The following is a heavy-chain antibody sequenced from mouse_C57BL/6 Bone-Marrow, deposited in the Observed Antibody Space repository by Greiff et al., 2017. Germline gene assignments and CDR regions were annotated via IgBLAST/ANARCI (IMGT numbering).Heavy chain of an antibody. CDR2: ISYSGST. D-gene: IGHD1-1*01. CDR3: ARSPYYGSSRRYWYFDV. J-gene: IGHJ1*03. Sequence: EVQLQESGPGLAKPSQTLSLTCSVTGYSITSDYWNWIRKFPGTKLEYMGYISYSGSTYYNPSLKSRISITRDTSKNQYYLQLNSVNTEDTATYYCARSPYYGSSRRYWYFDVWGTGTTVTVSS. CDR1: GYSITSDY. V-gene: IGHV3-8*01.